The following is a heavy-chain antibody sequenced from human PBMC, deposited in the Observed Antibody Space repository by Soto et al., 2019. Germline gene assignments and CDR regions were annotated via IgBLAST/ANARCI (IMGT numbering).Heavy chain of an antibody. Sequence: ASVKVSCKASGGTFSSYAISWVRQAPGQGLEWMGGIIPIFGTANYAQKFQGRATITADESTSTAYMELSSLRSEDTAVYYCAREGDYDTFDYWGQGTLVTVSS. J-gene: IGHJ4*02. CDR2: IIPIFGTA. CDR3: AREGDYDTFDY. CDR1: GGTFSSYA. D-gene: IGHD3-22*01. V-gene: IGHV1-69*13.